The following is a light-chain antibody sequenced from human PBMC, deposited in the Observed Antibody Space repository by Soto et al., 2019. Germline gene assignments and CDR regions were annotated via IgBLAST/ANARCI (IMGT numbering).Light chain of an antibody. CDR1: QTINKY. Sequence: DIQMTQSPSSLSASIGDTVSITCRASQTINKYLNWFQQKPGEAPNLLIYTVSALRSGVPSRFSGSGSGTDFTLTINNLQPEDYATYYCQQGYDTPLTFGQGTRLEI. V-gene: IGKV1-39*01. J-gene: IGKJ5*01. CDR2: TVS. CDR3: QQGYDTPLT.